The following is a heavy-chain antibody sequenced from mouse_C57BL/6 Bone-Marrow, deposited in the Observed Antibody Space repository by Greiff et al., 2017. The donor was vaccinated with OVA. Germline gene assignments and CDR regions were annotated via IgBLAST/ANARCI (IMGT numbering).Heavy chain of an antibody. CDR1: GYTFTSYW. V-gene: IGHV1-69*01. Sequence: QVQLQQPGAELVMPGASVKLSCKASGYTFTSYWMHWVKQRPGQGLAWIGEIDPSDSYTNYNQKFKGKSTLTVDKSSSTAYMQLSSLTSEDSAVYYCARLYAMDYWGQGTSVTVSS. J-gene: IGHJ4*01. CDR2: IDPSDSYT. CDR3: ARLYAMDY.